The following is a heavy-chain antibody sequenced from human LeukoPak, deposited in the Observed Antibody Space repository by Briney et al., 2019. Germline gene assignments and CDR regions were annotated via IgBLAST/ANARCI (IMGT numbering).Heavy chain of an antibody. CDR2: IKSDGGT. Sequence: GGSLSLSCAASGFAFSVSWMHWVRQAPGKGLVWVSVIKSDGGTAYADSVKGRFTISRDNAKNTVYLQTNSLRDEDTAVYYCAKDYFGSLEYWGQGTLVTVSS. V-gene: IGHV3-74*03. J-gene: IGHJ4*02. CDR3: AKDYFGSLEY. D-gene: IGHD2/OR15-2a*01. CDR1: GFAFSVSW.